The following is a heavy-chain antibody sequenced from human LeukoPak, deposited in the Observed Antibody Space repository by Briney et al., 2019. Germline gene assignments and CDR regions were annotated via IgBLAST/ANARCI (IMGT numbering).Heavy chain of an antibody. CDR1: GYTFTSYY. CDR3: AREGSGWPFDY. D-gene: IGHD6-19*01. V-gene: IGHV1-46*01. J-gene: IGHJ4*02. CDR2: INPSGGST. Sequence: ASVKVSCKASGYTFTSYYMHWVRQAPGQGLEWMGIINPSGGSTSYAQKFQGRVTTTRDMSTSTVYMELSSLRSEDTAVYYCAREGSGWPFDYWGQGTLVTVSS.